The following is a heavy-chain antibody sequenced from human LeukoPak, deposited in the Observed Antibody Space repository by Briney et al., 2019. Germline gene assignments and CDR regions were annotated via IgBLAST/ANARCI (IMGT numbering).Heavy chain of an antibody. CDR3: AREGIAAAGTQGHFDY. CDR1: GGSVSSSSYH. V-gene: IGHV4-39*02. J-gene: IGHJ4*02. Sequence: PSETLSLTCTVSGGSVSSSSYHWGWIRQPPGKGLEWIGSIYYSGSTYYNPSLKSRVTISVDTSKNQFSLRLTSVTAADTAVYYCAREGIAAAGTQGHFDYWGQGTLVTVSS. CDR2: IYYSGST. D-gene: IGHD6-13*01.